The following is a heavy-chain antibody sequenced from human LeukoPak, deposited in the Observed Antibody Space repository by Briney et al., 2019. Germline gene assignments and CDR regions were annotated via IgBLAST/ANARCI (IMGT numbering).Heavy chain of an antibody. D-gene: IGHD2-15*01. V-gene: IGHV4-38-2*02. CDR2: IYHSGST. CDR1: DYSISSGYY. J-gene: IGHJ4*02. CDR3: ARRRLSDDELVGYY. Sequence: PSETLSLTCTVSDYSISSGYYWGWIRQPPGKGLEWIGTIYHSGSTYYNPSLKTRVTISVDTSKNQFSLKLSSVTAADTAVYYCARRRLSDDELVGYYWGQGTLDTVSS.